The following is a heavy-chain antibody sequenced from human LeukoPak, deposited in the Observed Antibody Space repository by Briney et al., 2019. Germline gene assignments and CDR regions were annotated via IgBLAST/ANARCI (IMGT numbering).Heavy chain of an antibody. J-gene: IGHJ4*02. CDR1: GFTFSSYG. Sequence: GGSLRLSCAASGFTFSSYGMYWVRQAPGKGLEWVAFIRDDGSNTYYADSGKGRFSISRDNSKNTLYLQMNGLRTDDTAVYYCATNYYDSSGYFPDFDYWGQGALVSVSS. V-gene: IGHV3-30*02. D-gene: IGHD3-22*01. CDR2: IRDDGSNT. CDR3: ATNYYDSSGYFPDFDY.